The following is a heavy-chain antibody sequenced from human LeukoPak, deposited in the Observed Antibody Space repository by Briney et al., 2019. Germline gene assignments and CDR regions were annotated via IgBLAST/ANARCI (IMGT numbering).Heavy chain of an antibody. V-gene: IGHV3-9*01. J-gene: IGHJ4*02. CDR1: GFTFDDYA. D-gene: IGHD3-22*01. CDR2: ISWNSGSI. Sequence: PGGSLRLSCAASGFTFDDYAMHWVRQAPGKGLEWVSGISWNSGSIGYADSVKGRFTISRDNAKNSLYLQMNSLRAEDTALYHCAKDKGSYYDSSGYYDYWGQGTLVTVSS. CDR3: AKDKGSYYDSSGYYDY.